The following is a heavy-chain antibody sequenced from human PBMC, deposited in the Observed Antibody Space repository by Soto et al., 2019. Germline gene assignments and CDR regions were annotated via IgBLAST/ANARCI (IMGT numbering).Heavy chain of an antibody. CDR1: GGSFIGYY. Sequence: PSETLSLTCAFYGGSFIGYYWSWILQPPGKGLEWIGEINHSGSTNYNPSLKSRVTISVDTSKNQFSLKLSSVTAADTAVYYCARGPRGYRSYYFDYWGQGTLVTVSS. CDR3: ARGPRGYRSYYFDY. J-gene: IGHJ4*02. D-gene: IGHD4-4*01. V-gene: IGHV4-34*01. CDR2: INHSGST.